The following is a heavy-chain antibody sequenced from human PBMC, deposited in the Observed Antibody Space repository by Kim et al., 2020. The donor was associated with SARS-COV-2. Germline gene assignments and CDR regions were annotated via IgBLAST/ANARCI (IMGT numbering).Heavy chain of an antibody. CDR1: GGSISSGGYY. D-gene: IGHD3-10*01. CDR3: ARINGSGSYSFDFFDY. Sequence: SETLSLTCTVSGGSISSGGYYWSWIRQHPGKGLEWIGYIYYSGSTYYNPSLKSRVTISVDTSKNQFSLKLSSVTAADTAVYYCARINGSGSYSFDFFDYWGPGTLVTVSS. CDR2: IYYSGST. V-gene: IGHV4-31*03. J-gene: IGHJ4*02.